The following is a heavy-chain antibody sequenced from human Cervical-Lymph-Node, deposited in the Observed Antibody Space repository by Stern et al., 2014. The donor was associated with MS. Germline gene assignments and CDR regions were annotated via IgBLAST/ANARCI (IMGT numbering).Heavy chain of an antibody. CDR3: ARGELKEGLVRGMDV. CDR1: GGTFSSYA. D-gene: IGHD1-26*01. CDR2: IIPIFGTA. J-gene: IGHJ6*02. V-gene: IGHV1-69*01. Sequence: QVQLGQSGAEVKKPGSSVTVSCKASGGTFSSYAISWVRQAPGQGLEWMGRIIPIFGTANYAQKFQGRVTITADESTSTAYMELSSLRPEDTAVYYCARGELKEGLVRGMDVWGQGTTVTVSS.